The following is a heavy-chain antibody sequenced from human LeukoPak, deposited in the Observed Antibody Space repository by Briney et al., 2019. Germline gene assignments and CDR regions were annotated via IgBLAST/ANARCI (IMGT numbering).Heavy chain of an antibody. CDR2: ISGSGGTT. J-gene: IGHJ4*02. V-gene: IGHV3-23*01. Sequence: GGSLRLSCAASGFTFSSYAMSWVRQAPGKGLEWVSGISGSGGTTYYADSVKGRFTISRDNSKNTLYLEMNSLRAEDTAVYYCAKDYGSGSYGLRYYFDYWGQGTLVTVSS. CDR3: AKDYGSGSYGLRYYFDY. D-gene: IGHD3-10*01. CDR1: GFTFSSYA.